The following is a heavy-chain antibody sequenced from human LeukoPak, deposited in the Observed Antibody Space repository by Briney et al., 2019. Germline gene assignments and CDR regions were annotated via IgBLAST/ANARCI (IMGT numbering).Heavy chain of an antibody. CDR1: GFTFDDYG. D-gene: IGHD3-10*01. J-gene: IGHJ4*02. CDR2: INWNSGRT. V-gene: IGHV3-20*04. CDR3: AKDSTYGWSSFDY. Sequence: GGSLRLSCAASGFTFDDYGMSWVRQAPGKGLEWVSAINWNSGRTSYADSVKGRFTISRDNAKNSLFLQMNNLRVDDTAFYYCAKDSTYGWSSFDYWGQGTLVTVSS.